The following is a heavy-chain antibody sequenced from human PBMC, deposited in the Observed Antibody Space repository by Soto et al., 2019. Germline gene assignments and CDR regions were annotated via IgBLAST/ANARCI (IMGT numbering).Heavy chain of an antibody. CDR3: ARDTQLWRLDS. CDR1: GFTFSSYW. CDR2: LNSDGSAT. Sequence: EVQLVESGGGLVQPGESLRLSCAASGFTFSSYWMHWVRQAPGKGLVWVSRLNSDGSATTYAYSVKGRFTISRDNVKNTLYLQMNSLRAEDTAVYFCARDTQLWRLDSWGQRTLVIVSS. V-gene: IGHV3-74*01. D-gene: IGHD5-18*01. J-gene: IGHJ4*02.